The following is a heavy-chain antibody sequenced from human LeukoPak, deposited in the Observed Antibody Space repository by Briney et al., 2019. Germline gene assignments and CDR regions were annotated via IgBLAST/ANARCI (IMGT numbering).Heavy chain of an antibody. CDR1: GGSFSGYY. Sequence: KSSETLSLTCAVYGGSFSGYYWSWIRQPPGKGLEWIGEINHSGSTKYNPSLKSRVTISVDTSKNQFSLKLSSVTAADTAVYYCARGSLYGSGPYYYYYYGMDVWGQGTTVTVSS. J-gene: IGHJ6*02. D-gene: IGHD3-10*01. V-gene: IGHV4-34*01. CDR2: INHSGST. CDR3: ARGSLYGSGPYYYYYYGMDV.